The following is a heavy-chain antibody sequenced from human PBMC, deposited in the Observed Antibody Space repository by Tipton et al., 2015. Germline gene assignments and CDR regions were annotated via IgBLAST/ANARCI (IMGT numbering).Heavy chain of an antibody. V-gene: IGHV4-59*11. D-gene: IGHD2/OR15-2a*01. Sequence: GLVKPSETLSLMCAVGGDSITAHYWNWIRQSPGKVLEWIGYTHYTGSAKYNPSLRSRVTISVDTSKKHFSLKLSSVTAADTAVYYCARAPSNPFAFDPSGQGTLVFVSS. J-gene: IGHJ5*02. CDR3: ARAPSNPFAFDP. CDR2: THYTGSA. CDR1: GDSITAHY.